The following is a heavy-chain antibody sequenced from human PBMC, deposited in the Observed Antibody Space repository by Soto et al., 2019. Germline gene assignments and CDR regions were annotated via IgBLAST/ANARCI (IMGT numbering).Heavy chain of an antibody. V-gene: IGHV1-18*01. CDR2: ISAYNGNT. Sequence: ASVKVSCKASGYTFTSYGISWVRQAPGQGLEWMGWISAYNGNTNYAQKLQGRVTMTTDTSTSTAYMELRSLRSDDTAVYYCARDSRCIVVVPAAIADPWGQGTLVTVSS. CDR1: GYTFTSYG. J-gene: IGHJ5*02. CDR3: ARDSRCIVVVPAAIADP. D-gene: IGHD2-2*02.